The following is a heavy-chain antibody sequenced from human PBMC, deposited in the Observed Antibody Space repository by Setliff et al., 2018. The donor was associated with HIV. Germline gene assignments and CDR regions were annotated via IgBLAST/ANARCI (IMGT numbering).Heavy chain of an antibody. CDR1: GYKFNIFG. Sequence: ASVKVSCKTSGYKFNIFGVSWVRQAPGQGLEWMGWISGNNRITYYSQNFQSRVTLTTSYMELRSLRSEDTAIYYCARGLGNFVPDLIGYFDYWGQGTLVTVSS. CDR2: ISGNNRIT. V-gene: IGHV1-18*01. J-gene: IGHJ4*02. CDR3: ARGLGNFVPDLIGYFDY. D-gene: IGHD3-3*02.